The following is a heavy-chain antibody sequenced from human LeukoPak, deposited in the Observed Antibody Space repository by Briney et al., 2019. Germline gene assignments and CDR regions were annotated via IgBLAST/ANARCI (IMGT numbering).Heavy chain of an antibody. Sequence: GASVKVSCKASGYTFTSYGISWVRQAPGQWLEWMGWISAYNGNTNYAQKLQGRVTMTTDTSTSTAYMELRSLRSDDTAVYYCARVPSYYYDSSGYVYWGQGTLVTVSS. CDR3: ARVPSYYYDSSGYVY. J-gene: IGHJ4*02. V-gene: IGHV1-18*01. CDR2: ISAYNGNT. D-gene: IGHD3-22*01. CDR1: GYTFTSYG.